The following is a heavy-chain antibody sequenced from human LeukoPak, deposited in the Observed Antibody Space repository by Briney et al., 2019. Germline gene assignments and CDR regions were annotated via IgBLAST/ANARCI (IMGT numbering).Heavy chain of an antibody. CDR1: GFTFSSYW. Sequence: GGSLRLSCAASGFTFSSYWMSWVRQAPGKGLEWVANIKQDGSEKYYVDSVKGRFTISRDNAKNSLYLQMNSLRAEDTAVYYCARDHRYYYDSSGYYPNWFDHWGQGTLVTVSS. J-gene: IGHJ5*02. CDR3: ARDHRYYYDSSGYYPNWFDH. CDR2: IKQDGSEK. D-gene: IGHD3-22*01. V-gene: IGHV3-7*01.